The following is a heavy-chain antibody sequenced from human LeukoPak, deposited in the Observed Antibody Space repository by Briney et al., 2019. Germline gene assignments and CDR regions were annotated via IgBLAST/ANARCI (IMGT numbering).Heavy chain of an antibody. V-gene: IGHV4-59*11. J-gene: IGHJ5*02. CDR1: GASISSHY. D-gene: IGHD7-27*01. Sequence: SEALSLTCTVSGASISSHYWCWIRQPPGTGLEWIGDIYYRGSTTYNPSLKSRVSISLDTSRNQFSLNLSSVTAADTAVYYCAKLEVGRFDPWGQGTLVTVSS. CDR3: AKLEVGRFDP. CDR2: IYYRGST.